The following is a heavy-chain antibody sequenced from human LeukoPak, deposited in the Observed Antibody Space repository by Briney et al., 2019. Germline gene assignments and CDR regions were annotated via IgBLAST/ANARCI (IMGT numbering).Heavy chain of an antibody. CDR2: VYHSGST. CDR1: NNSINTGFY. D-gene: IGHD2/OR15-2a*01. J-gene: IGHJ6*02. CDR3: LRDKAGSFYGTPAYHYNYNGLDV. Sequence: SETLSLTCLVSNNSINTGFYWGWIRQSPGRGLEWIGSVYHSGSTYSNPSLTSRVTLSIDASKNEFYLKLTSVTAADTAVYYCLRDKAGSFYGTPAYHYNYNGLDVWGQGTAVTVSS. V-gene: IGHV4-38-2*02.